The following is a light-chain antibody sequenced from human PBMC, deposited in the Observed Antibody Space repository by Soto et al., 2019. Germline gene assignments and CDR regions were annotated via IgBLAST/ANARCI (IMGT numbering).Light chain of an antibody. CDR3: QQYSNVSPIT. J-gene: IGKJ5*01. V-gene: IGKV3-15*01. CDR1: QSVSSK. CDR2: DTS. Sequence: MVITQSPSTLSVSPAERATLSCRASQSVSSKLAWYQQRPGQAPRLLIYDTSTRAPALPARLSGSGSGTEFTLTISSLQCEDLAADYCQQYSNVSPITIGQGTRLAIK.